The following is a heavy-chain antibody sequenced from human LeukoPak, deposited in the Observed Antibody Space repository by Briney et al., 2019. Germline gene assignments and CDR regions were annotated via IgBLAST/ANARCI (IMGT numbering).Heavy chain of an antibody. CDR3: AKSQSFYFYYGVDV. CDR1: GFTFSSYA. CDR2: ISGSGGTT. J-gene: IGHJ6*02. Sequence: GGSLRLSCAASGFTFSSYAMTWVRQAPGRGLEWVSAISGSGGTTHYADSVKGRFTISRDTSKNTLYLQMNSLTVEDTAVYYCAKSQSFYFYYGVDVWGQGTTVTVSS. D-gene: IGHD2/OR15-2a*01. V-gene: IGHV3-23*01.